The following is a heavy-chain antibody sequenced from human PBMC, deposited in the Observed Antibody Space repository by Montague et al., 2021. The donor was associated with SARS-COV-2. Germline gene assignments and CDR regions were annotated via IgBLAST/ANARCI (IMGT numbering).Heavy chain of an antibody. D-gene: IGHD3-10*01. V-gene: IGHV2-5*02. CDR1: GFSLSTSGAG. CDR2: IYWDDDK. Sequence: PALVKPTQTLTLTCTFSGFSLSTSGAGVGWFRQPPGKALEWLALIYWDDDKRYSPSLKSRLTITKDTSKNQVVLTMTNMDPVDTATYYCAHRTICDASGGYDYWGQGTLVTVSS. J-gene: IGHJ4*02. CDR3: AHRTICDASGGYDY.